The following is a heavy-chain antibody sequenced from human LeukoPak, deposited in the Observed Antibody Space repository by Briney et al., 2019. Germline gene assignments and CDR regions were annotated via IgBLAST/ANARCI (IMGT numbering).Heavy chain of an antibody. V-gene: IGHV3-21*01. CDR1: GFTFSSYS. J-gene: IGHJ3*02. Sequence: PGGSLRLSCAPSGFTFSSYSMNWVRQAPGTGLEWVSSISSSSSYIYYADSVKGRFTISRDNAKNSLYLQMNSLRAEDTAVYYCARDRQLPNGDAFDIWGQGTMVTVSS. CDR3: ARDRQLPNGDAFDI. CDR2: ISSSSSYI. D-gene: IGHD2-2*01.